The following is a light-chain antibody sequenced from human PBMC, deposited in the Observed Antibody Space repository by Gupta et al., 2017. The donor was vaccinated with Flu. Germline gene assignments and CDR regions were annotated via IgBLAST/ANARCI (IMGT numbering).Light chain of an antibody. V-gene: IGKV3-15*01. CDR1: QSVSSN. CDR2: GAS. J-gene: IGKJ4*01. CDR3: QQCNNCPRT. Sequence: EIVMTQSPATLSVSPGERATLSCRASQSVSSNLAWYQQQPGQAPRLLIYGASTRATGIPARFSGSGSGTEFTLTISSLQSEEFAVYYCQQCNNCPRTFGGGTKVEIK.